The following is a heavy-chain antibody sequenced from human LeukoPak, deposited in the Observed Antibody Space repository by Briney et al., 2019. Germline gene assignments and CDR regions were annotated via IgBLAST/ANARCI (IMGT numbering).Heavy chain of an antibody. CDR2: ISYDGSNK. D-gene: IGHD5-18*01. CDR1: GFTFSSYG. Sequence: PGGSLRLSCATSGFTFSSYGMHWVRQAPGKGLEWVAVISYDGSNKYYADSVKGRFTISRDNSKNTLYLQMNSLRAEDTAVYYCAKLSQSAWGRGYSYGPDYWGQGTLVTVSS. J-gene: IGHJ4*02. CDR3: AKLSQSAWGRGYSYGPDY. V-gene: IGHV3-30*18.